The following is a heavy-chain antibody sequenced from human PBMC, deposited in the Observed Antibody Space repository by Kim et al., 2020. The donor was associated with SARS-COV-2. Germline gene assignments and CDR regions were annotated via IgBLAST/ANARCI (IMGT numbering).Heavy chain of an antibody. Sequence: SETLSLTCAVYGGSFSGYYWSWIRQPPGKGLEWIGEINHSGSTNYNPSLKSRVTISVDTSKNQFSLKLSSVTAADTAVYYCARVGGGNAYYYYYYMDVWGKGTTVTVSS. D-gene: IGHD2-15*01. CDR1: GGSFSGYY. V-gene: IGHV4-34*01. CDR3: ARVGGGNAYYYYYYMDV. J-gene: IGHJ6*03. CDR2: INHSGST.